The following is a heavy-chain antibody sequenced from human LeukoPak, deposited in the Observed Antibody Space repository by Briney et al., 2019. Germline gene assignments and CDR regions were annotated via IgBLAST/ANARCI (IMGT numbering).Heavy chain of an antibody. D-gene: IGHD3-22*01. J-gene: IGHJ4*02. Sequence: GGSLRLSCAASGFTFSDYYMSWIRQAPGKGLEWVSYISRIGSTIYYADSVKGRFAISRDNARNSLYLQMNSLRAEDTAVYYCARVVVVNLPPGGYFDYWGQGTLVTVSS. CDR1: GFTFSDYY. CDR3: ARVVVVNLPPGGYFDY. V-gene: IGHV3-11*04. CDR2: ISRIGSTI.